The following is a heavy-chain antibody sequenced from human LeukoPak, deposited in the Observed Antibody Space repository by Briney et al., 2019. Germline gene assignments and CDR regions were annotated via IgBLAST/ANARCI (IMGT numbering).Heavy chain of an antibody. CDR1: GFTVSGNH. CDR2: ISSGGTT. J-gene: IGHJ3*02. CDR3: VRDISNYDSKAFDI. V-gene: IGHV3-53*01. Sequence: GGSLRLSCAASGFTVSGNHMSWVRQSPGKGLEWVSVISSGGTTYYADSVKGRFTISRDNSKNTLYLQMNSLRAEDTAVYYCVRDISNYDSKAFDIWGQGTMVTVSS. D-gene: IGHD3-22*01.